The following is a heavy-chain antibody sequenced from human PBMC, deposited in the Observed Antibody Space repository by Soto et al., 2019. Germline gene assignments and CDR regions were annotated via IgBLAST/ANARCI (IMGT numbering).Heavy chain of an antibody. J-gene: IGHJ3*01. Sequence: GEALKLSCKGCGYSFTSYWISWVRQMPVKGLEWMGRIDPSDSYTNYSPSFQGHVTISADKSISTAYLQWSSLKASDTAMYYCATRLGVGALDFWGQGTMVPVSS. CDR3: ATRLGVGALDF. CDR1: GYSFTSYW. D-gene: IGHD3-16*01. CDR2: IDPSDSYT. V-gene: IGHV5-10-1*01.